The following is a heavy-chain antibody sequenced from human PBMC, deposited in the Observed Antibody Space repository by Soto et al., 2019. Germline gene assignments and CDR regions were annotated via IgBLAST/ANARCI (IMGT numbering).Heavy chain of an antibody. Sequence: PSETLSLTCTVSGGSISSYYWSWIRQPPGKGLEWIGYIYYSGSTNYNPSLKSRVTISVDTSKNQFSLKLSSVTAADTAVYYCARVRRSGYYYYYYGMDVWGQGTTVTVSS. D-gene: IGHD3-3*01. CDR3: ARVRRSGYYYYYYGMDV. V-gene: IGHV4-59*01. CDR2: IYYSGST. CDR1: GGSISSYY. J-gene: IGHJ6*02.